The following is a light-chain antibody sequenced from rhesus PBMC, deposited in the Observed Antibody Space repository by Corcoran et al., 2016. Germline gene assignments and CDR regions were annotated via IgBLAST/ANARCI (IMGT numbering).Light chain of an antibody. CDR1: ETVTTY. Sequence: DIQMTQSPSSLSASVGDRVTITCRASETVTTYLHWYQQKPGKAPKLLIYQASTLQSGVPSRFSGSGSGTDFTLTISSLQPEDFGTYYCQHSYGTPVTFGGGTKVELK. CDR2: QAS. J-gene: IGKJ4*01. V-gene: IGKV1-74*01. CDR3: QHSYGTPVT.